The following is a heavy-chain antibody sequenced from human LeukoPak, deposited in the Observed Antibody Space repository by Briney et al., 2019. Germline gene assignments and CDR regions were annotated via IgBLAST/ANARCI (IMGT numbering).Heavy chain of an antibody. V-gene: IGHV3-74*01. D-gene: IGHD4-23*01. CDR3: ARGRPHGNDY. CDR1: GFTVSSNY. CDR2: IASDGSST. Sequence: SGGSLRLSCAASGFTVSSNYMNWVRQAPGKGLVWVSRIASDGSSTTYADSVKGRFSISRDNAKNTLYPQMNSLRVEDTAVYYCARGRPHGNDYWGQGTLVTVSS. J-gene: IGHJ4*02.